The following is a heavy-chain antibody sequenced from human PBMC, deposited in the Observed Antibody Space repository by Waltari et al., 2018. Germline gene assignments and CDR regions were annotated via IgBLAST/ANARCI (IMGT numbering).Heavy chain of an antibody. J-gene: IGHJ4*02. V-gene: IGHV3-64*01. CDR3: ARVMYYGSGSYFASDY. D-gene: IGHD3-10*01. CDR1: GFTFSSYG. Sequence: EVQLVESGGGLVQPGGSLRLSCAASGFTFSSYGMHWGRQATGKGLEYVSTISSNGGSTYYANSVKGRFTISRDNSKNTLYLQMGSLRAEDMAVYYCARVMYYGSGSYFASDYWGQGTLVTVSS. CDR2: ISSNGGST.